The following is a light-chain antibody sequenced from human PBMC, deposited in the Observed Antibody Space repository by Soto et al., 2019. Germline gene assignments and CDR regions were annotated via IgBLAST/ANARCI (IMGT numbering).Light chain of an antibody. V-gene: IGLV7-46*01. CDR2: DTT. CDR3: LLSYSDTRV. J-gene: IGLJ2*01. Sequence: QAVVTQEPSLTESPGGTVTLTCGSSTGTVTSGHYPYWFQQKPGQAPRTLIYDTTNKHSWTPARFSGSLLGGKAALTLSGAQPEDEAEYYCLLSYSDTRVFGGGTQLTVL. CDR1: TGTVTSGHY.